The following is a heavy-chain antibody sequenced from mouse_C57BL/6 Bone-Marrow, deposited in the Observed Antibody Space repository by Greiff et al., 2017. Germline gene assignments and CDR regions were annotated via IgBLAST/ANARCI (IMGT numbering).Heavy chain of an antibody. Sequence: VQLQQSGAELVRPGTSVKMSCKASGYTFTNYWIGWAKQRPGHGLEWIGDIYPGGGYTNYNEKFKGKATLTADKSSSTAYMQFSSLTSEDSAIYYCALYSNWYFDVWGTGTTVTVSS. J-gene: IGHJ1*03. CDR1: GYTFTNYW. CDR2: IYPGGGYT. D-gene: IGHD2-5*01. CDR3: ALYSNWYFDV. V-gene: IGHV1-63*01.